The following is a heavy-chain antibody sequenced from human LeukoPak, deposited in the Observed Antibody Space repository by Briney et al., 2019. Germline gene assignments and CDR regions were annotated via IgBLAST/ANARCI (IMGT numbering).Heavy chain of an antibody. Sequence: PGGSLRLSCAASGFTFTSYGMHWVRQAPGKGLEWVAIIWYDGSNEFYADSVKGRFTISRDNSKSTLDLQMNSLRAEDTAVYYCAREVLDYFDTSGPVDYWGQGTLVTVSS. V-gene: IGHV3-33*01. CDR3: AREVLDYFDTSGPVDY. CDR2: IWYDGSNE. D-gene: IGHD3-22*01. J-gene: IGHJ4*02. CDR1: GFTFTSYG.